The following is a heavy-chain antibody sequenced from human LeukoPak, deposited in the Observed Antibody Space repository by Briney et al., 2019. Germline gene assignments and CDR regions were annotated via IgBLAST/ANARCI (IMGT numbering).Heavy chain of an antibody. J-gene: IGHJ5*02. CDR3: AKDGLLLWFGESNWFDP. CDR2: ISYDGSNK. V-gene: IGHV3-30*18. CDR1: GFTFSSYG. Sequence: PGRSLRLSCAASGFTFSSYGMHWVRQAPGKGLEWEAVISYDGSNKYYADSVKGRFTISRDNSKNTLYLQMNSLRAEDTAVYYCAKDGLLLWFGESNWFDPWGQGTLVTVSS. D-gene: IGHD3-10*01.